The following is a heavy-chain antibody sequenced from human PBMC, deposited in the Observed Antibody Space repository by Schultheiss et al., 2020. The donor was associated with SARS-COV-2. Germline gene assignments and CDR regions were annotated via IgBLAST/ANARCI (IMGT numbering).Heavy chain of an antibody. D-gene: IGHD1-26*01. V-gene: IGHV3-66*01. CDR2: IYSGGST. J-gene: IGHJ4*02. Sequence: GGSLRLSCAASGFTFSSYAMSWVRQAPGRGLEWVSVIYSGGSTYYADSVKGRFTISRDNAKNSLYLQMNSLRAEDTAVYYCARGVGYYRPFDYWGQGTLVTVSS. CDR1: GFTFSSYA. CDR3: ARGVGYYRPFDY.